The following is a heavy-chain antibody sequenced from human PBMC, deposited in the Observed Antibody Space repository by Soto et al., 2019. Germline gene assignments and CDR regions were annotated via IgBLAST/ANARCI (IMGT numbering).Heavy chain of an antibody. V-gene: IGHV4-39*01. J-gene: IGHJ4*02. CDR3: ARGNYYDLYCFDY. CDR1: CGSISSSSYY. CDR2: IYYSGST. D-gene: IGHD3-22*01. Sequence: SETLSLTCPVPCGSISSSSYYWGWIRQPPGKGLEWIGSIYYSGSTYYNPSLKSRVTISVDTSKNQFSLRLSSVTAADTAVYYCARGNYYDLYCFDYWGQGTLVTVSS.